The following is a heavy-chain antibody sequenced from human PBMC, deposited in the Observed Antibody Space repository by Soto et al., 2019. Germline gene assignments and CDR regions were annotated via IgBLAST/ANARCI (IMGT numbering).Heavy chain of an antibody. CDR2: ISSHSYRGTS. CDR3: CRDSAGYDNTGHRALDAFDI. D-gene: IGHD3-22*01. Sequence: GGSLSLSCTASGFTFSNYAMSWFRQAPGKGLEWVGFISSHSYRGTSEYAATVRGSFTISRDDSTNIANLQMNSLKTEDTAVYDCCRDSAGYDNTGHRALDAFDIWGQGTLVTVSS. CDR1: GFTFSNYA. V-gene: IGHV3-49*03. J-gene: IGHJ3*02.